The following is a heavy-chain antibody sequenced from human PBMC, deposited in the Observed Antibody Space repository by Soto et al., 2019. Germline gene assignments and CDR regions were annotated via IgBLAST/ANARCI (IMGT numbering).Heavy chain of an antibody. Sequence: ASVKVSCKGSGYMFTSYGVTWVRQAPGQGLEWMGWITTYNGHTNYAQKLQGRVTLTTDTSTSTAYMELRSLRSDDTAVYYCARDCSIAVVEGAPLSVDYHYYGLAVWGQGTTVTVS. CDR3: ARDCSIAVVEGAPLSVDYHYYGLAV. D-gene: IGHD2-21*01. CDR2: ITTYNGHT. CDR1: GYMFTSYG. J-gene: IGHJ6*02. V-gene: IGHV1-18*01.